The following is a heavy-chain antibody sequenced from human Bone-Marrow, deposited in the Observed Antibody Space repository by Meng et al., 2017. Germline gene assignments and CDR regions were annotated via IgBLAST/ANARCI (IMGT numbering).Heavy chain of an antibody. CDR2: IGSAGDT. CDR3: ARGGLQPVDY. Sequence: EVQLVEYGGGMVQLGRSLSLSCAASRFILSGYDMHWVRQATGKGLEWVSGIGSAGDTFFPGSVKGRFTISRDNAKNTLYLQMNSLRAEDTAVYYCARGGLQPVDYWGQGTLVTVSS. J-gene: IGHJ4*02. D-gene: IGHD5-18*01. CDR1: RFILSGYD. V-gene: IGHV3-13*01.